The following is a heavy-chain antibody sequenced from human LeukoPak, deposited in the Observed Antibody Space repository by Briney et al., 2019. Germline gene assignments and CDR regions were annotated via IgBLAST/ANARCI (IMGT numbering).Heavy chain of an antibody. CDR1: GFTFSSYW. D-gene: IGHD3-9*01. V-gene: IGHV3-74*01. CDR3: ARGITYYDILDYGMDV. CDR2: INSDGSST. Sequence: PGGSLRLSCAASGFTFSSYWMHWVRQAPGKGLVWVSRINSDGSSTSYADSVKGRFAISRDNAKSTLYLQMNSLRAEDTAVYYCARGITYYDILDYGMDVWGQGTTVTVSS. J-gene: IGHJ6*02.